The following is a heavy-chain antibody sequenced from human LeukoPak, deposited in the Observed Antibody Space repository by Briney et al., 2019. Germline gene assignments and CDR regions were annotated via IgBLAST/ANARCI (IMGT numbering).Heavy chain of an antibody. D-gene: IGHD5-18*01. CDR2: ISGSGGST. Sequence: GGSLRLSCAASGFTFSSYAMGWVRQAPGKGLEWVSAISGSGGSTYYADSVKGRFTISRDNSKNTLYLQMNSLRAEDTAVYYCAKAWGTPPPRYSYGLDDYFDYWGQGTLVTVSS. CDR3: AKAWGTPPPRYSYGLDDYFDY. CDR1: GFTFSSYA. V-gene: IGHV3-23*01. J-gene: IGHJ4*02.